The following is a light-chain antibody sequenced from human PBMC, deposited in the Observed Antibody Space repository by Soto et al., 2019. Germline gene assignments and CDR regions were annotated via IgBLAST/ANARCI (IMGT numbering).Light chain of an antibody. V-gene: IGLV2-14*01. CDR1: SSDVGGYNY. J-gene: IGLJ1*01. CDR3: SSYTSSSTLLYV. Sequence: QSVLTQAASVSGSPGQSITITCTGTSSDVGGYNYVSWYKQHPGKAPKLMIYDVSNRPSGVSNRFSGSKSGNTASLTISGLQAEVEADYYCSSYTSSSTLLYVFGTGTKLTVL. CDR2: DVS.